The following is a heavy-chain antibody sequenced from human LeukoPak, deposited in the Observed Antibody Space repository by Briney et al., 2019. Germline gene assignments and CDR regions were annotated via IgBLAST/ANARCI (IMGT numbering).Heavy chain of an antibody. D-gene: IGHD6-13*01. V-gene: IGHV1-8*03. CDR1: GYTFTSYD. J-gene: IGHJ4*02. CDR2: MNPNSGNT. Sequence: GASVKVSCKASGYTFTSYDINWVRQATGQGLEWMGWMNPNSGNTGYAQKFQGRVTITGNTSISTAYMELSSLRSEDTAVYYCARGPAAAGTDYWGQGTLVTVSS. CDR3: ARGPAAAGTDY.